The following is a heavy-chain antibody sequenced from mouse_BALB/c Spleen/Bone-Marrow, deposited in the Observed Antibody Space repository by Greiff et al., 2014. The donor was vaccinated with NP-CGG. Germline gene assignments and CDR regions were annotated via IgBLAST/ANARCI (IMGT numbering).Heavy chain of an antibody. D-gene: IGHD2-2*01. Sequence: VQLQQSGPELVRSGVSVKISCKGSGYTFTDYAMRWVKQSHAKSLEWIGVISTYSGNTNYNQKFKGKATMTVDKSSSTAYMELARLTSEDSAIYYLARSGYGYDWFAYWGQGTLVTVSA. J-gene: IGHJ3*01. CDR3: ARSGYGYDWFAY. CDR2: ISTYSGNT. V-gene: IGHV1-67*01. CDR1: GYTFTDYA.